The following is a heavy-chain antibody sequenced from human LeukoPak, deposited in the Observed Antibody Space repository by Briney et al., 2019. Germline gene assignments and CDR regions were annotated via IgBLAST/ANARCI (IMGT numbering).Heavy chain of an antibody. V-gene: IGHV4-59*12. D-gene: IGHD3-16*02. J-gene: IGHJ3*02. CDR2: IFYSGST. CDR1: GGSMRNYY. CDR3: ARSDTSGGVIAFDAFDI. Sequence: SETLSLTCSVSGGSMRNYYWSWIRQPPGKGLEWVGYIFYSGSTDYNPSLKSRVTVSLDTSKNQFSLKLTSVTAADTAMYYCARSDTSGGVIAFDAFDIWGQGTVVTVSS.